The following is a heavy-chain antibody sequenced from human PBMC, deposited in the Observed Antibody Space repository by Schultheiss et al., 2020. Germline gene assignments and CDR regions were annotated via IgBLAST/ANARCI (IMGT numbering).Heavy chain of an antibody. CDR1: GFTFSNAW. CDR3: ARDHRYGITFGGVIVDNWFDP. CDR2: IYYSGST. D-gene: IGHD3-16*02. Sequence: GSLRLSCAASGFTFSNAWMSWVRQAPGKGLEWIGYIYYSGSTNYNPSFKSRVTISVDTSKNQFSLKLSSVTAADTAVYYCARDHRYGITFGGVIVDNWFDPWGQGTLGSVYS. J-gene: IGHJ5*02. V-gene: IGHV4-59*12.